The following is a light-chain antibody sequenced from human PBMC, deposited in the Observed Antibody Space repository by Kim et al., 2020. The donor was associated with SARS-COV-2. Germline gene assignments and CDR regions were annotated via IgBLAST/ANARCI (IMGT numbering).Light chain of an antibody. CDR1: SSDVGGYNY. V-gene: IGLV2-11*01. CDR2: DVS. Sequence: QSALTQPRSVSGSPGQSVTISCTGTSSDVGGYNYVSWYQQHPGKAPKLMIYDVSKRPSGVPDRFSGSKSGNTASLTISGLQAEDEADYYCCSYAGTDFGTGTKVTVL. CDR3: CSYAGTD. J-gene: IGLJ1*01.